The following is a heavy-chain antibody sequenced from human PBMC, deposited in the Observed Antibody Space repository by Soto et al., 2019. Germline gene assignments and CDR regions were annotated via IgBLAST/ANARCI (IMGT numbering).Heavy chain of an antibody. D-gene: IGHD6-6*01. CDR3: AKDWRSIEARPLDY. CDR1: GFTFSSYA. CDR2: MSASGGST. Sequence: GGSLRLSCAASGFTFSSYAMCWVRQAPGAGREWVSAMSASGGSTYYAASVKGRFTISRDNSTITLYLQMNSVRADDTPVSDCAKDWRSIEARPLDYWCRGTLVTVSS. J-gene: IGHJ4*02. V-gene: IGHV3-23*01.